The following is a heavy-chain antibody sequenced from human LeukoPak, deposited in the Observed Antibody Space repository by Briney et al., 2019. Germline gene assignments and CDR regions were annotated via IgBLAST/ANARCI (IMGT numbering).Heavy chain of an antibody. Sequence: GGSLRLSCAASGFTFSNVWMSWVRQAPGKGLEWVGRIKSKTDGGTTDYAAPVKGRFTISRDDSKNTLYLQMNSLKTEDTAVYYCTTYGDYEGLIDYWGQGTLVTVCS. CDR1: GFTFSNVW. CDR3: TTYGDYEGLIDY. CDR2: IKSKTDGGTT. J-gene: IGHJ4*02. D-gene: IGHD4-17*01. V-gene: IGHV3-15*01.